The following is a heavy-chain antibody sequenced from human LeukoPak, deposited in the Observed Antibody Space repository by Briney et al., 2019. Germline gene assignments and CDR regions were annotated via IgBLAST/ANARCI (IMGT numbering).Heavy chain of an antibody. CDR1: GGSFSAYY. CDR2: INHSGST. J-gene: IGHJ4*02. CDR3: ARGLTYYDILTGYSPRGYFDY. D-gene: IGHD3-9*01. Sequence: SETLSLTCAVYGGSFSAYYWSWIRQPPGKGLEWIGEINHSGSTNYNPSLKSRVTISVDTSRNQFSLKLSSVTAADTAVYYCARGLTYYDILTGYSPRGYFDYWGQGTLVTVSS. V-gene: IGHV4-34*01.